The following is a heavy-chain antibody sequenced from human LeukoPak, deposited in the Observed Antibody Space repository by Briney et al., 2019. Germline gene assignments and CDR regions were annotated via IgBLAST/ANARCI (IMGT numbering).Heavy chain of an antibody. J-gene: IGHJ4*02. CDR3: AGVPMSSSYIDS. Sequence: PGGSLRLSCAASGFTFSSYEMNWVRQAPGKGLEWVSCISSSGSRIYYADSVKGRFTISRDNAKNSLYLQMNSLRAEDTAVYYCAGVPMSSSYIDSWGQGTLVTVSS. D-gene: IGHD6-6*01. CDR2: ISSSGSRI. CDR1: GFTFSSYE. V-gene: IGHV3-48*03.